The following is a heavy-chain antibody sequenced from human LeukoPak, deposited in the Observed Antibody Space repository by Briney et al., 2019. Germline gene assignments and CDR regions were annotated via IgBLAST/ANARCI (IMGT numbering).Heavy chain of an antibody. CDR2: IIPIFGTA. CDR1: GGTFSSYA. Sequence: VASVKVSCKASGGTFSSYAISWVRQAPGQGLEWMGGIIPIFGTANYAQKFQGRVTITADESTSTAYIELSSLRSEDTAVYYCARDLVCSGGSCYSPWGQGTLVTVSS. V-gene: IGHV1-69*01. J-gene: IGHJ5*02. D-gene: IGHD2-15*01. CDR3: ARDLVCSGGSCYSP.